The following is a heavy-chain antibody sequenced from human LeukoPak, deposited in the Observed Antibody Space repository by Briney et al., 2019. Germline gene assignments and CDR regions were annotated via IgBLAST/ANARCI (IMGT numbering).Heavy chain of an antibody. CDR2: INPNSVGT. CDR1: GYTFTSYY. CDR3: ARDYLRVVPAAMVYYYYGMDV. Sequence: GASVKVSCKASGYTFTSYYMHWVRQAPGQGLEWMGWINPNSVGTNYAQKFQGRVTMTRGTSISTAYMELSRLRSDDTAVYYCARDYLRVVPAAMVYYYYGMDVWGQGTTVTVSS. V-gene: IGHV1-2*02. J-gene: IGHJ6*02. D-gene: IGHD2-2*01.